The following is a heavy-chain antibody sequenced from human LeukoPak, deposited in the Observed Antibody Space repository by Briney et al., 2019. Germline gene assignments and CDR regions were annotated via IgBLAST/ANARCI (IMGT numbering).Heavy chain of an antibody. CDR3: ASNRITMIVVAPFDY. V-gene: IGHV3-23*01. CDR1: GFTFSSYA. D-gene: IGHD3-22*01. J-gene: IGHJ4*02. Sequence: GGSLRLSCAASGFTFSSYAMSWVRQAPGKGLEWVSAISGSGGSTYYADSVKGRFTISRDNSKNTLYLQMNSLRAEDTAVYYCASNRITMIVVAPFDYWGQGTLVTVSS. CDR2: ISGSGGST.